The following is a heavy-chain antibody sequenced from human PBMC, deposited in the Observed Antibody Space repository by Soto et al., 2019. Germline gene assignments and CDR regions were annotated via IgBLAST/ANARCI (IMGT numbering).Heavy chain of an antibody. D-gene: IGHD6-13*01. CDR3: TRDASRDSSARGWFDP. CDR1: GFTFLSFT. V-gene: IGHV3-21*01. J-gene: IGHJ5*02. CDR2: ISSNSAYI. Sequence: GGSLRLSCAASGFTFLSFTMNWVRQSPGKGLECVSTISSNSAYIYYTDALRGRFTISRDNAKNSLHLQMNSLRAEDTAVYYCTRDASRDSSARGWFDPWGPGTLVTVCS.